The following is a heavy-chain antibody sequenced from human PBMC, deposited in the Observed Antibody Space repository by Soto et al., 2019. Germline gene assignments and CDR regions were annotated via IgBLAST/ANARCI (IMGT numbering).Heavy chain of an antibody. V-gene: IGHV5-10-1*01. CDR3: ARRLSGPKEEYYAHYVYGLHV. D-gene: IGHD2-2*01. CDR2: IDPSNSYI. J-gene: IGHJ6*02. CDR1: GYSFYTHW. Sequence: GGSLEALCRRSGYSFYTHWITRIRQTPRKGLDWRGRIDPSNSYINYRTSFQGHVNISVDRSISSAYLQWRRLEASDNAIYYYARRLSGPKEEYYAHYVYGLHVWGQGTKVTVSS.